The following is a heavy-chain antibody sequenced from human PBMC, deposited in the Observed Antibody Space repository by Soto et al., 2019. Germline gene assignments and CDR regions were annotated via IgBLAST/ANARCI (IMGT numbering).Heavy chain of an antibody. CDR1: GGSFSGYY. CDR2: INHSGST. D-gene: IGHD2-15*01. J-gene: IGHJ4*02. V-gene: IGHV4-34*01. Sequence: SETLSLTCAVYGGSFSGYYWSWIRQPPGKGLEWIGEINHSGSTNYNPSLKSRVTISVDTSKNQFSLELSSVTAADTAVYYCARALSCSGGSCYSDQNFDYWGQGTLVTVSS. CDR3: ARALSCSGGSCYSDQNFDY.